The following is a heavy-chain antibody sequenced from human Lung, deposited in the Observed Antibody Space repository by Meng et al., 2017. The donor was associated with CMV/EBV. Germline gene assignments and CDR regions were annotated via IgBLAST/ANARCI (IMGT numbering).Heavy chain of an antibody. V-gene: IGHV3-30*02. D-gene: IGHD6-6*01. J-gene: IGHJ4*02. Sequence: LSCAESGFTFSSYGMHWVRQAPGKGLEWVTFIRYDGGNKYYADSVKGRFIISRDNSKNTLYLQMNSLRAEDTAIYYCAKADGLAALYWGQGTLVTVSS. CDR3: AKADGLAALY. CDR1: GFTFSSYG. CDR2: IRYDGGNK.